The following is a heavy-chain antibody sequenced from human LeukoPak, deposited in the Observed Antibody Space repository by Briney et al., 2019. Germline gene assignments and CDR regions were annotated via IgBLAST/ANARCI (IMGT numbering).Heavy chain of an antibody. V-gene: IGHV1-2*02. CDR2: IKPNNGGT. CDR3: ARDGEYGTGSYYRGCFDY. Sequence: ASVKVSCKASGYTFTGYYMHWVRQAPGQGLEWMGWIKPNNGGTNYAQKFQGRVTMTRDTSISTTYMDLGSLGSDDTAVYYCARDGEYGTGSYYRGCFDYWGQGTLVTVSS. CDR1: GYTFTGYY. J-gene: IGHJ4*02. D-gene: IGHD3-10*01.